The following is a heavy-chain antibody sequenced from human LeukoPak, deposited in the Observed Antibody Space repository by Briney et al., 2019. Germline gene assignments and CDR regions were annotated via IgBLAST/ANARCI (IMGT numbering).Heavy chain of an antibody. CDR3: ARHLVVDINSPMDY. CDR1: GYSITTYW. D-gene: IGHD2-15*01. V-gene: IGHV5-51*01. Sequence: GESLKISCQGSGYSITTYWIGCLRQMPGRGLEWLGIIYAANSDTRYNPSFQGQVTISVDKSISTAFLQWSSLKASDTAIYYCARHLVVDINSPMDYWGQGTLVTVSS. J-gene: IGHJ4*02. CDR2: IYAANSDT.